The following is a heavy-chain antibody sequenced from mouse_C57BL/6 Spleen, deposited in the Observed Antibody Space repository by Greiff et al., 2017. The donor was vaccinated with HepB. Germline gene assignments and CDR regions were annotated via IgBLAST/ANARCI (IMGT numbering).Heavy chain of an antibody. Sequence: EVQLQQSGPELVKPGASVKIPCKASGYTFTDYNMDWVKQSHGKSLEWIGDINPNNGGTIYNQKFKGKATLTVDKSSSTAYMELRSLTSEDTAVYYCARSIFNYYGSDYAMDYWGQRTSVTVSS. CDR2: INPNNGGT. CDR3: ARSIFNYYGSDYAMDY. D-gene: IGHD1-1*01. J-gene: IGHJ4*01. CDR1: GYTFTDYN. V-gene: IGHV1-18*01.